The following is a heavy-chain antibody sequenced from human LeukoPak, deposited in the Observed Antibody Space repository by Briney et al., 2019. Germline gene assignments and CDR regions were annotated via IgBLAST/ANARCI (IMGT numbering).Heavy chain of an antibody. Sequence: GGSLRLSCAASGFTFSSYSMNWVRQAPGKGLEWVSSISSSSSYIYYADSVKGRFTISRDNSKNTLYLQMNSLRAEDTAVYYCARDVTPYLSSSWYANAFDIWGQGTMVTVSS. CDR3: ARDVTPYLSSSWYANAFDI. V-gene: IGHV3-21*01. J-gene: IGHJ3*02. D-gene: IGHD6-13*01. CDR2: ISSSSSYI. CDR1: GFTFSSYS.